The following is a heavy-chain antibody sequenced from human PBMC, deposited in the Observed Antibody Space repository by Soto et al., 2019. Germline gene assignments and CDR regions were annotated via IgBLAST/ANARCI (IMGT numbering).Heavy chain of an antibody. CDR3: AKHTPCRGXSCPTRMYYFXY. CDR2: ISYSGDST. CDR1: EFTFSSYA. Sequence: LRLSCAASEFTFSSYAMSWVRQAPGKGLEWVSAISYSGDSTYYADSVEGRFTISRDNSKNTLYLHMNSLSAEDTAVYYCAKHTPCRGXSCPTRMYYFXYWGQGTPVXVSS. V-gene: IGHV3-23*01. D-gene: IGHD2-15*01. J-gene: IGHJ4*02.